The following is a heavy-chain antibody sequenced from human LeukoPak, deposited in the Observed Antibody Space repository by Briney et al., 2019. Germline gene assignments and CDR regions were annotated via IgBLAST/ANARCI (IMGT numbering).Heavy chain of an antibody. Sequence: GGPLRLSCAASGFTFSSYWMHWVPQAPGKGLVWVSRINTDGSSTSYADSVKGRFTISRDNAKNTLYLQMNSLRAEDTAVYYCARSYYYDSSGYPDYWGQGTLVTVSS. CDR1: GFTFSSYW. V-gene: IGHV3-74*01. J-gene: IGHJ4*02. CDR3: ARSYYYDSSGYPDY. CDR2: INTDGSST. D-gene: IGHD3-22*01.